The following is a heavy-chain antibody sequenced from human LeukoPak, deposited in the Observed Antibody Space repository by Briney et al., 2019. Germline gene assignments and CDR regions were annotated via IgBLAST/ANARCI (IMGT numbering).Heavy chain of an antibody. D-gene: IGHD1-26*01. Sequence: SETLSLTCTVSGGSISSSSYYWGWIRQPPGKGLEWIGSIYYSGSTYYNPSLKSRVTISVDTSKNQFSLRLSSVTAADTAVYYCARVPVNIWENWFDPWGQGTLVTVSS. CDR3: ARVPVNIWENWFDP. J-gene: IGHJ5*02. CDR2: IYYSGST. V-gene: IGHV4-39*07. CDR1: GGSISSSSYY.